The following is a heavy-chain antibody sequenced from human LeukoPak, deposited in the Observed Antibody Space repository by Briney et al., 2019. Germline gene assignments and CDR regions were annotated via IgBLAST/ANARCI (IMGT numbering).Heavy chain of an antibody. J-gene: IGHJ4*02. D-gene: IGHD3-3*01. CDR2: ISSSGGTI. CDR3: ARDEWLDY. Sequence: GGSLRLSCAASGFTFSDYYTSWIRQAPGKGLEWVSYISSSGGTIYYADSVKGRFTISRDNAKNSLYLQMNSLRAEDTAVYYCARDEWLDYWGQGTLVTVSS. V-gene: IGHV3-11*01. CDR1: GFTFSDYY.